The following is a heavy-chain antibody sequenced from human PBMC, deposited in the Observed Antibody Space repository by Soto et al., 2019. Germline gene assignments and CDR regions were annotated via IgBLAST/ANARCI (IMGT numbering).Heavy chain of an antibody. Sequence: NPSETLSLTCTVSGGSISSGDYYWSWIRQPPGKGLEWIGYIYYSGSTYYNPSLKSRVTISVDTSKNQFSLKLSSVTAADTAVYYCARSKGYQLLYYYYYGMDVWGQGTTVTVSS. D-gene: IGHD2-2*01. CDR2: IYYSGST. CDR1: GGSISSGDYY. CDR3: ARSKGYQLLYYYYYGMDV. V-gene: IGHV4-30-4*08. J-gene: IGHJ6*02.